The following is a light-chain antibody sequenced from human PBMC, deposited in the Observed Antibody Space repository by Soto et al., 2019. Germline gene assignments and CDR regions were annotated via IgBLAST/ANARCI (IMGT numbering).Light chain of an antibody. CDR1: QILTSFY. J-gene: IGKJ5*01. CDR3: QQYDASPVT. Sequence: EIVVTQSPGTLSLSPGERVTLSCRTSQILTSFYLAWYQQKPGQAPRLLIYGATSRATGIPDRFSGSGSGTDFSLTVSSLEPEDFAVYYCQQYDASPVTFGQGTRLEIK. V-gene: IGKV3-20*01. CDR2: GAT.